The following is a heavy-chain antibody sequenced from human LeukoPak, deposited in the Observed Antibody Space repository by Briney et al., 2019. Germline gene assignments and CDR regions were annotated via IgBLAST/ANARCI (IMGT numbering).Heavy chain of an antibody. D-gene: IGHD3-9*01. Sequence: SETLSLTCTVSGGSISSSSYYWGWIRQPPGKGLEWIGSIYYSGSTYYNPSLKSRVTISVDTSKNQFSLKLSSVTAADTAVYYCARAMYYDIPAPNAAFDYWGQGTLVTVSS. CDR3: ARAMYYDIPAPNAAFDY. CDR1: GGSISSSSYY. V-gene: IGHV4-39*07. CDR2: IYYSGST. J-gene: IGHJ4*02.